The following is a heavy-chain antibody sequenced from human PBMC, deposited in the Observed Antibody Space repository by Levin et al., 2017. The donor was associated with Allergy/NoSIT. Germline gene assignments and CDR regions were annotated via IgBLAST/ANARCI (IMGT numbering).Heavy chain of an antibody. CDR3: AKRVAAGGMKNYYFDY. CDR2: ISWNSDSI. D-gene: IGHD6-13*01. CDR1: GFTFDDYA. V-gene: IGHV3-9*01. J-gene: IGHJ4*02. Sequence: QAGGSLRLSCAASGFTFDDYAMHWVRQAPGKGLEWVSGISWNSDSIAYADSVRGRFTISRDNAKNSLYLQMNTLRAEDTALYYCAKRVAAGGMKNYYFDYWGQGTPVTVSS.